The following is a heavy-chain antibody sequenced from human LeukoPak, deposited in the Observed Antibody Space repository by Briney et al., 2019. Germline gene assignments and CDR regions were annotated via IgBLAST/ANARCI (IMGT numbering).Heavy chain of an antibody. V-gene: IGHV4-34*01. CDR3: ARDQHWDSSGWALDY. D-gene: IGHD6-19*01. CDR1: GGSFSGYY. Sequence: SETLSLTCAVYGGSFSGYYWSWIRQPPGKGLEWIGEINHSGSTNYNPSLKSQVTISVDTSKNQFSLKLSSVTAADTAVYYCARDQHWDSSGWALDYWGQGTLVTVSS. J-gene: IGHJ4*02. CDR2: INHSGST.